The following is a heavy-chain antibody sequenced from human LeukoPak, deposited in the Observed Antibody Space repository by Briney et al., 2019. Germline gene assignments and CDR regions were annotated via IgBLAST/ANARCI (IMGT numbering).Heavy chain of an antibody. Sequence: GGSLRLSCAASGFSFSSYAMHWVRQAPGKGLEWAAVISYDGSNKYYADSVKGRFTISRDNSKNTLYLQMNSLRAEDTAVYYCAKGPGELSPNYFDYWGQGTLVTVSS. CDR3: AKGPGELSPNYFDY. J-gene: IGHJ4*02. D-gene: IGHD3-16*02. CDR2: ISYDGSNK. V-gene: IGHV3-30*04. CDR1: GFSFSSYA.